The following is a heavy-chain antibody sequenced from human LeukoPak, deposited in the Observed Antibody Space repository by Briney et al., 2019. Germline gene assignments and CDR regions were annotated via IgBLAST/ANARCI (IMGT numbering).Heavy chain of an antibody. Sequence: PGGSLRLSCAASGFTFSSYGMSWVRQAPGKGLEWVSGISGSGSGTYYADSVKGRFTISRDNSKNTLYLQMNSLRAEDTAVYYCAREYSSSWYEVGTNYYYYMDVWGKGTTVTVSS. CDR2: ISGSGSGT. V-gene: IGHV3-23*01. CDR3: AREYSSSWYEVGTNYYYYMDV. D-gene: IGHD6-13*01. J-gene: IGHJ6*03. CDR1: GFTFSSYG.